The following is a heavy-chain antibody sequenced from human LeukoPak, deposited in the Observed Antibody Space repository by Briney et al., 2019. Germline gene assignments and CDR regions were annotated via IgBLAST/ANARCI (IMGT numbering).Heavy chain of an antibody. V-gene: IGHV3-13*01. J-gene: IGHJ4*02. D-gene: IGHD6-19*01. CDR2: IGVRGDS. CDR1: GFTFTVYD. Sequence: PGGSLRLSCAASGFTFTVYDMHWARQVIGKGLEWVSAIGVRGDSHYSGSVKGRFTISRENAESSLYLQMNSLRAEDTAVYYCARGGIQVSGIDEFDYWGQGTLVTVSS. CDR3: ARGGIQVSGIDEFDY.